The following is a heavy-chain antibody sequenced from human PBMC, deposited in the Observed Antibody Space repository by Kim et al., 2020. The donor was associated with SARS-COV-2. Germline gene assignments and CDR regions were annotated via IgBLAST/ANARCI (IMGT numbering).Heavy chain of an antibody. J-gene: IGHJ5*02. CDR2: INTNTGNP. CDR3: ARGRVCSGGSCYWSGHWFDP. CDR1: GYTFTSYA. V-gene: IGHV7-4-1*02. Sequence: ASVKVSCKASGYTFTSYAMNWVRQAPGQGLEWMGWINTNTGNPTYAQGFTGRFVFSLDTSVSTAYLQISSLKAEDTAVYYCARGRVCSGGSCYWSGHWFDPWGQGTLVTVSS. D-gene: IGHD2-15*01.